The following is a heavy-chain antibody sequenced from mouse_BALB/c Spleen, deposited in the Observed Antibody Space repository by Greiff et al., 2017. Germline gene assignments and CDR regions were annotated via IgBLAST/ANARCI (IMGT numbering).Heavy chain of an antibody. CDR3: TRWGGTFDY. D-gene: IGHD1-1*02. Sequence: VQLQESGPELVKPGASVKISCKASGYAFSSSWMNWVKQRPGQGLEWIGRIYPGDGDTNYNGKFKGKATLTADKSSSTAYMQLSSLTSVDSAVYYCTRWGGTFDYWGQGTTLTVSS. J-gene: IGHJ2*01. V-gene: IGHV1-82*01. CDR2: IYPGDGDT. CDR1: GYAFSSSW.